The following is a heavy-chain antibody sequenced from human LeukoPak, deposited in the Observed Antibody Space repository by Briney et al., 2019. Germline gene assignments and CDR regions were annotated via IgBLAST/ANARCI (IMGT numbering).Heavy chain of an antibody. V-gene: IGHV3-48*02. Sequence: GGSLRLSCAAPGFTFSSYNMNWVRQAPGKGLEWVSYISSSSSTIYYADSVKGRFTISRDNAKNSLYLQMNSLRDEDTAVYYCARTPFPGIDYWGQGTLVTVSS. J-gene: IGHJ4*02. CDR1: GFTFSSYN. CDR3: ARTPFPGIDY. D-gene: IGHD2/OR15-2a*01. CDR2: ISSSSSTI.